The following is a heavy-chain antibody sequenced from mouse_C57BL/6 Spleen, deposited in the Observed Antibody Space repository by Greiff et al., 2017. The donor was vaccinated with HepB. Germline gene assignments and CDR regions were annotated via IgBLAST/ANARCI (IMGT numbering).Heavy chain of an antibody. J-gene: IGHJ2*01. Sequence: VQLKQSGPVLVKPGASVKMSCKASGYTFTDYYMNWVKQSHGKSLEWIGVINPYNGGTSYNQKFKGKATLTVDKSSSTAYMELNSLTSEDSAVYYCARKTAQATVFDYWGQGTTLTVSS. V-gene: IGHV1-19*01. CDR3: ARKTAQATVFDY. D-gene: IGHD3-2*02. CDR2: INPYNGGT. CDR1: GYTFTDYY.